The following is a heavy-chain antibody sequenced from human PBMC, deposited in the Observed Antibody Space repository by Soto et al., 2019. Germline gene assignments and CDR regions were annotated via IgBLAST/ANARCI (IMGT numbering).Heavy chain of an antibody. D-gene: IGHD2-2*01. Sequence: QVQLQESGPGLVKPSGTLSLTCAVSGDSISRADWWSWVRQPPGKGLAWIGEIHDSGRTAYNPSLESRVTISINKSKNQFSLKVNSVTAADTAVYFCATAENHVPAANWGQGTLVTASS. CDR2: IHDSGRT. V-gene: IGHV4-4*02. CDR3: ATAENHVPAAN. CDR1: GDSISRADW. J-gene: IGHJ4*02.